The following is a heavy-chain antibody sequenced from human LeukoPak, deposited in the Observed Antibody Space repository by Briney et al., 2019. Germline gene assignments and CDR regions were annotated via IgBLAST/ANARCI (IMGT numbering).Heavy chain of an antibody. Sequence: GGSLRLSCAASGFTVSSNYMSWVRQAPGKGLEWVSVIYSGGSTYYADSVKGRFTISRDNSKNTLYLQMNSLRAEGTAVYYCASSPYSSSYIDYWGQGTLVTVSS. CDR1: GFTVSSNY. CDR2: IYSGGST. J-gene: IGHJ4*02. D-gene: IGHD6-13*01. CDR3: ASSPYSSSYIDY. V-gene: IGHV3-66*01.